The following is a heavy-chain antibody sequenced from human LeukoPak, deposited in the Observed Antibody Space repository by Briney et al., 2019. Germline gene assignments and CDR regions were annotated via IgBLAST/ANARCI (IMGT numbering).Heavy chain of an antibody. CDR3: ASTQTFDY. CDR2: IKQDGSEK. V-gene: IGHV3-7*05. CDR1: GFTFSNYW. Sequence: GGSLRLSCAASGFTFSNYWMSWVRQAPGKGLEWVSNIKQDGSEKYYADSVKGRFTISRDNAKSSLFLQLNSLRVEDTAVYHCASTQTFDYWGQGTLVTVPS. J-gene: IGHJ4*02.